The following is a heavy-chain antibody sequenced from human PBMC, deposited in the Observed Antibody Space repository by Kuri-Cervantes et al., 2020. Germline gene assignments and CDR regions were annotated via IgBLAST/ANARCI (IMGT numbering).Heavy chain of an antibody. CDR1: GFTFSSYG. CDR3: AKDVLYYGSGSYYPDY. CDR2: IRNDGGDK. Sequence: GGSLRLSCAASGFTFSSYGMHWVRQAPGKGPEWAAYIRNDGGDKYYAVSVKGRFTISRDNSKNTLYVQVDSLRAEDTAVYYCAKDVLYYGSGSYYPDYWGQGTLVTVSS. V-gene: IGHV3-30*02. J-gene: IGHJ4*02. D-gene: IGHD3-10*01.